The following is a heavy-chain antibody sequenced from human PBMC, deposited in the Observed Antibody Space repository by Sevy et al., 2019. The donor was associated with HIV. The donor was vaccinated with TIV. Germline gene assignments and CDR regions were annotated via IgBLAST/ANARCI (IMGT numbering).Heavy chain of an antibody. CDR1: GYTFTSYG. D-gene: IGHD1-26*01. J-gene: IGHJ6*03. CDR3: ARDLGVGAVADYYYYMDV. Sequence: ASVKVSCKASGYTFTSYGISWVRQAPGQGLEWMGWISAYNGNTNYAQKLQGRVTMTTDTSTSTAYMELRSLRSDDTAVYYCARDLGVGAVADYYYYMDVWGKGTTVTVSS. CDR2: ISAYNGNT. V-gene: IGHV1-18*01.